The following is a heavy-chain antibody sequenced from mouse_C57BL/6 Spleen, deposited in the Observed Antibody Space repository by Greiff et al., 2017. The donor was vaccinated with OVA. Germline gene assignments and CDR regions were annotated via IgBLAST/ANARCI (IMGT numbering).Heavy chain of an antibody. CDR3: AREGLSLPAHFDY. CDR2: ISYDGSN. D-gene: IGHD1-2*01. CDR1: GYSITSGYY. Sequence: EVKLMESGPGLVKPSQSLSLTCSVTGYSITSGYYWNWIRQFPGNKLEWMGYISYDGSNNYNPSLKNRISITRDTSKNQFFLKLNSVTTEDTATYYCAREGLSLPAHFDYWGQGTTLTVSS. V-gene: IGHV3-6*01. J-gene: IGHJ2*01.